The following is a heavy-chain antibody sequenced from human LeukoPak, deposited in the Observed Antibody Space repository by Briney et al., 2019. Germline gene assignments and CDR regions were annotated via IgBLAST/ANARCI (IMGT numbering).Heavy chain of an antibody. CDR2: IYNSGST. CDR1: GGSISSSTYY. Sequence: PSETLSHTCNVSGGSISSSTYYWGWIRQPPGKGLEWIGSIYNSGSTYYNPSLKTRVTISLDTTKNQFSLNLNSVTAADTAVYYCARDIVVVPGAIGGAFDIWGPGTAVTVSS. J-gene: IGHJ3*02. D-gene: IGHD2-2*01. V-gene: IGHV4-39*07. CDR3: ARDIVVVPGAIGGAFDI.